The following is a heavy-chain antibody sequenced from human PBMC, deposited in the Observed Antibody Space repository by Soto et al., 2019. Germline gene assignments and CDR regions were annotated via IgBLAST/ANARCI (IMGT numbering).Heavy chain of an antibody. Sequence: SETLSLTCTVSGGSISSYYWSWIRQPPGKGLEWIGYIYYSGSTNYNPSLKSRVTISVDTSKNQFSLKLSSVTAADTAVYYCARGQWELLTPSNWFDPWGQGTMVTVYS. V-gene: IGHV4-59*01. J-gene: IGHJ5*02. CDR3: ARGQWELLTPSNWFDP. CDR1: GGSISSYY. CDR2: IYYSGST. D-gene: IGHD1-26*01.